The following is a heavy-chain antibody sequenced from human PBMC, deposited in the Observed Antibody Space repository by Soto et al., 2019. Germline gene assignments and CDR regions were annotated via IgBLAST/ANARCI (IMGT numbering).Heavy chain of an antibody. CDR3: ARYPTPIACSSTLHLFLGLDV. J-gene: IGHJ6*02. CDR1: EFTFSHYP. Sequence: GGSLRLSCTASEFTFSHYPLQWIRQAPGRGLEWVAAISSDGSLEYYADSVKGRFTISRDNSKNTLFLQMNGLKPEDTALYFCARYPTPIACSSTLHLFLGLDVWGQGTTVTVSS. CDR2: ISSDGSLE. V-gene: IGHV3-30-3*01. D-gene: IGHD6-6*01.